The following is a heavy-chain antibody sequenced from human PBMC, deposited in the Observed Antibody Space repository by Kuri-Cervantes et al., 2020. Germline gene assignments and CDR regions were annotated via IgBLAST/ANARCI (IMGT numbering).Heavy chain of an antibody. CDR3: ARTRYDILTGYFYYYYGMDV. CDR1: GGSISSSSYY. V-gene: IGHV4-39*07. CDR2: IYYSGST. Sequence: SETLSLTCTVSGGSISSSSYYWGWIRQPPGKGLEWIGSIYYSGSTYYNPSLKSRVTISVDTSKNQFSLKLSSVTAADTAVYYCARTRYDILTGYFYYYYGMDVWGQGTTVTVSS. D-gene: IGHD3-9*01. J-gene: IGHJ6*02.